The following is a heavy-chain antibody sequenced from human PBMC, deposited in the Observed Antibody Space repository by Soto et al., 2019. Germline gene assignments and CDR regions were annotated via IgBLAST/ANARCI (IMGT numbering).Heavy chain of an antibody. J-gene: IGHJ6*02. CDR2: IKEDGSEK. CDR1: GFTFSTYW. CDR3: ARGWGYFDSSGFPYLYAMDV. V-gene: IGHV3-7*01. Sequence: TGGSLRLSCAASGFTFSTYWMSWVRQAPGKGLEWVANIKEDGSEKYYADSVEGRFTISRDNAKNSLYLQMTSLRAEDTALYYCARGWGYFDSSGFPYLYAMDVWGQGTTVTVSS. D-gene: IGHD3-22*01.